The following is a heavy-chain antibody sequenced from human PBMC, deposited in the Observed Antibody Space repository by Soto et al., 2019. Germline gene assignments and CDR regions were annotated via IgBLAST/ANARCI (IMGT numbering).Heavy chain of an antibody. Sequence: EVQLVESGGGLVQPGGSLRLSCAATGFTFSTYWMHWVRQGPGKGLVWVSRISTDGSSTTYADSVKGRFTISRDNAKNTLYLQMNSLRAEDTAVYCCARGTGSNHPFDYWGQGSVVTVSS. CDR1: GFTFSTYW. J-gene: IGHJ4*02. D-gene: IGHD2-2*01. CDR2: ISTDGSST. CDR3: ARGTGSNHPFDY. V-gene: IGHV3-74*01.